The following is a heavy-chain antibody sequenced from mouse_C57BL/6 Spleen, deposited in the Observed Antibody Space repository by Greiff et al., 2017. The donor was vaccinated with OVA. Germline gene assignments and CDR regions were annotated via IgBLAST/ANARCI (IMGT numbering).Heavy chain of an antibody. CDR2: IHPNSGST. J-gene: IGHJ2*01. D-gene: IGHD2-1*01. V-gene: IGHV1-64*01. Sequence: QVQLQQPGAELVKPGASVKLSCKASGYTFTSYWMHWVKQRPGQGLEWIGMIHPNSGSTNYNEKFKSKATLTVDKSSSTAYMQLSSLTSEDSAVYYCARGDLIYYGNDFDYWGQGTTLTVSS. CDR1: GYTFTSYW. CDR3: ARGDLIYYGNDFDY.